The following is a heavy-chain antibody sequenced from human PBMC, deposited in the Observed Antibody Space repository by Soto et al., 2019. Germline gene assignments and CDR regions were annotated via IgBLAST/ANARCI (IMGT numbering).Heavy chain of an antibody. Sequence: QVQLQESGPGLVKPSETLSLTCAVAGYSITSSSFWGWIRQPPGKGLEWIVSIHLGGTTYYDPSLKSRVTISLDTSRNEFSRRLTSVTAADTAVYYCARPRPNFGAVDSWGQGALVTVST. CDR2: IHLGGTT. J-gene: IGHJ4*02. CDR1: GYSITSSSF. D-gene: IGHD3-10*01. V-gene: IGHV4-38-2*01. CDR3: ARPRPNFGAVDS.